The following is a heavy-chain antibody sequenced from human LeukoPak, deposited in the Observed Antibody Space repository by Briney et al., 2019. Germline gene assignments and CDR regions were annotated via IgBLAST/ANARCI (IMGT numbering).Heavy chain of an antibody. CDR1: GFAFSSYN. V-gene: IGHV3-21*01. CDR3: ARDWRTSSYIYYLDY. J-gene: IGHJ4*02. CDR2: ISSSSTNI. D-gene: IGHD3-22*01. Sequence: GGSLRLSCAASGFAFSSYNINWVRQAPGKGLEWVSSISSSSTNIYYADSVKGRFTISRDNAKNSLYLQMNSLGAEDTAVYYCARDWRTSSYIYYLDYWGQGTLVTVSS.